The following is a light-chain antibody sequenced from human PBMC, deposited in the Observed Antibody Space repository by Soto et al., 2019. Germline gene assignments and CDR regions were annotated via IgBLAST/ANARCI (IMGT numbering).Light chain of an antibody. CDR3: QQRINWRRLT. Sequence: EIVLTQSPATVSLSPGERATLSCRASQSVSLDLAWYQQKPGQAPRLLIYDASTRATGIPARFSGSGSGTDFPLTISSLEPEDFAVYYCQQRINWRRLTFGGGTKVEIK. J-gene: IGKJ4*01. CDR1: QSVSLD. CDR2: DAS. V-gene: IGKV3-11*01.